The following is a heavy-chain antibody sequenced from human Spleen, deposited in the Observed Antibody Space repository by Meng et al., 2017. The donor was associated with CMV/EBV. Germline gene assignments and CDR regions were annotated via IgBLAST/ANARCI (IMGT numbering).Heavy chain of an antibody. CDR3: TRVRDTYDFWSGFSLYYFDY. CDR2: IRSRANSYAT. CDR1: GFTFSDSA. V-gene: IGHV3-73*01. Sequence: GGSLRLSCAASGFTFSDSAMNWVRQASGKGLEWVGRIRSRANSYATSYAASVKGKFTISRDDSKNTVFLQMKSLQTEDTAVYFCTRVRDTYDFWSGFSLYYFDYWGQGTLVTVSS. J-gene: IGHJ4*02. D-gene: IGHD3-3*01.